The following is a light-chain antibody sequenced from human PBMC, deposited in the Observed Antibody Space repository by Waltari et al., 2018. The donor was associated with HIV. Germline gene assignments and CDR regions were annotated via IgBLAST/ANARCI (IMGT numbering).Light chain of an antibody. CDR1: SSNIGAGHD. J-gene: IGLJ2*01. V-gene: IGLV1-40*01. CDR3: QSYDSSLSGPVV. CDR2: GNS. Sequence: QSVLTQPPSVSGAPGQRVTISCTGSSSNIGAGHDVHWYQQLPGTAPKLLIYGNSKRPSGVPDRFSGSKSGTSASLAITGLQAEDEADYYCQSYDSSLSGPVVFGGGTKLTVL.